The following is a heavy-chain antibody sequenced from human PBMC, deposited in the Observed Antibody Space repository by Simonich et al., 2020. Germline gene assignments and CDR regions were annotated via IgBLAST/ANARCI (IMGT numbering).Heavy chain of an antibody. CDR2: TIPFQGIA. CDR3: ARDGITGTTFDAFDI. CDR1: GGTFSSYA. V-gene: IGHV1-69*10. Sequence: QVQLVQSGAEVKKPGSSVKVSCKASGGTFSSYAISWGGQAPGQGLEGVGGTIPFQGIANYAQKVPGRVTITSDKSTSTAYMELSSLRSEDTAVYYCARDGITGTTFDAFDIWGQGTMVTVSS. J-gene: IGHJ3*02. D-gene: IGHD1-7*01.